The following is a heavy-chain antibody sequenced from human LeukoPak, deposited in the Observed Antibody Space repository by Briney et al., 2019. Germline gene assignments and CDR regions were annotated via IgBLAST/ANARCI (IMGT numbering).Heavy chain of an antibody. CDR3: ARVDGGQSI. Sequence: PGGSLRLSCAASGFTVNNKYMSWVRQAPGKGLEWVSLIHRGGNTYHADSVKGRFTISRDNSKNTLYFQMNSLRVEDTAVYYCARVDGGQSIWCQGTLVTVSS. CDR1: GFTVNNKY. CDR2: IHRGGNT. D-gene: IGHD6-6*01. V-gene: IGHV3-53*01. J-gene: IGHJ4*02.